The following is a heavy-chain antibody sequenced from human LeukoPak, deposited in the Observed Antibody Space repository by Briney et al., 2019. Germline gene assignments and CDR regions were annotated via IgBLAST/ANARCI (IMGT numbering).Heavy chain of an antibody. CDR1: GYTFTSYD. CDR2: MNPISGNT. V-gene: IGHV1-8*02. Sequence: ASVKVSCKASGYTFTSYDINWVRQAPGQGPEWMGWMNPISGNTGYAQKFQGRVTMTRDTSISTAYMELTSLGSEDTAVYYCARGLVGYYYYMDVWGKGTTVTVSS. J-gene: IGHJ6*03. D-gene: IGHD2-8*02. CDR3: ARGLVGYYYYMDV.